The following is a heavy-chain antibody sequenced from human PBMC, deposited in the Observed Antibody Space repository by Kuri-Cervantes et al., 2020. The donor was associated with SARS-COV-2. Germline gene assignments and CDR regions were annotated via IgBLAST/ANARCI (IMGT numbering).Heavy chain of an antibody. J-gene: IGHJ3*02. Sequence: GGSLRLSCAASGFTFSNAWMSWVRQAPGKGLEWVGRIKSKTDGGTTDYAAPVKGRFTISRDDSKNTLYLQMNSLKTEDTAVYYCTTPYCSSTSCYYEGSDAFDIWGQGTMVTVSS. CDR1: GFTFSNAW. V-gene: IGHV3-15*01. CDR2: IKSKTDGGTT. CDR3: TTPYCSSTSCYYEGSDAFDI. D-gene: IGHD2-2*01.